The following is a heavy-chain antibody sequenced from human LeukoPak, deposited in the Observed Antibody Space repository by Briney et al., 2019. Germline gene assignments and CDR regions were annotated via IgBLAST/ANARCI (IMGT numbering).Heavy chain of an antibody. V-gene: IGHV4-31*03. CDR3: ARGAGYSYGYPFDY. J-gene: IGHJ4*02. CDR1: GGSISSGGYY. Sequence: SETLSLTCTVSGGSISSGGYYWSWIRQHPGKGLEWIGYIYYSGSTYYNPSLKRRVTISVDTSKNQFSLKLSSVTAADTAVYYCARGAGYSYGYPFDYWGQGTLVTVSS. CDR2: IYYSGST. D-gene: IGHD5-18*01.